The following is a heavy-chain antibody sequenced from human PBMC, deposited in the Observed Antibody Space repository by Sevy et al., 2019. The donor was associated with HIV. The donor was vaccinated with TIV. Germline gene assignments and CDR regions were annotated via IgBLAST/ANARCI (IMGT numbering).Heavy chain of an antibody. Sequence: GGSLRLSCATSGFTFSSYSMHWVRQAPGKGLEWVATISYDGINKHYADSVKGRFTICRDNFKHSLSLQMNSLRAEDTAVYFCALERLSSDVAEYFQNWGQGTLVTVSS. CDR3: ALERLSSDVAEYFQN. J-gene: IGHJ1*01. CDR2: ISYDGINK. CDR1: GFTFSSYS. D-gene: IGHD1-1*01. V-gene: IGHV3-30-3*01.